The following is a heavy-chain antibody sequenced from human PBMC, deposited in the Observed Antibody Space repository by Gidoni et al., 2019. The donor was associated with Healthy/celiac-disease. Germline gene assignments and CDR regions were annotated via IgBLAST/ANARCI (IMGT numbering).Heavy chain of an antibody. V-gene: IGHV2-5*02. Sequence: QITLKESGPTLVNPTQTLTLTCTFSGFSLSTSGVGVGWIRQPPGKALEWLALIYWDDDKRYSPSLKSRLTITKDTSKNQVVLTMTNMDPVDTATYYCAQEHYVWGTFSPLYYLDYWGQGTLVTVSS. D-gene: IGHD3-16*01. J-gene: IGHJ4*02. CDR1: GFSLSTSGVG. CDR3: AQEHYVWGTFSPLYYLDY. CDR2: IYWDDDK.